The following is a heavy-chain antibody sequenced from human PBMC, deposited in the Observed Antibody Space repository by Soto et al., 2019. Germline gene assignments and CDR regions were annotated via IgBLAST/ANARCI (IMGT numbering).Heavy chain of an antibody. J-gene: IGHJ5*02. Sequence: SETLSLTCTVSGGSISSGDYYWSWIRQHPGKGLEWIGYIYYSGSTYYNPSLKSRVTIPVDTSKNQFSLKLSAVTAADTAVYYCARSRSLWFDPWGQGTLVTVSS. CDR2: IYYSGST. CDR3: ARSRSLWFDP. V-gene: IGHV4-31*03. CDR1: GGSISSGDYY.